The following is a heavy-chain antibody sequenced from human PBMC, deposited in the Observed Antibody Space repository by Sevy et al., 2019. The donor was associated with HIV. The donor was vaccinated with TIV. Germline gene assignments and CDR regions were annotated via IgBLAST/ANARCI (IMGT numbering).Heavy chain of an antibody. Sequence: GGSLRLSCVVSGITFSTSGMHWVRQAPGKGLEWVAVISYHGRDKFYADSVKGRFTVSRDNSRNTLYLQMDSLRAEDTAVYYCAKISEEYIQTWYPPDYWGQGTLVTVSS. V-gene: IGHV3-30*18. D-gene: IGHD5-18*01. CDR2: ISYHGRDK. CDR3: AKISEEYIQTWYPPDY. J-gene: IGHJ4*02. CDR1: GITFSTSG.